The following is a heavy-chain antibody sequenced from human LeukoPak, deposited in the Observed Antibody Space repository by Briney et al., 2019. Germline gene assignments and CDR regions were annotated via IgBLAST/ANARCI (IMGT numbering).Heavy chain of an antibody. CDR3: AKSHGSGSYDY. D-gene: IGHD3-10*01. CDR2: IRYDGNNK. Sequence: GGSLRLSCGASGFTFSNYGMLWVRQAPGKGLEWVAFIRYDGNNKLYADSVTGRFTISRDNSKNTLYLQMNSLRAEDTAVYYCAKSHGSGSYDYWGQGTLVTVSS. J-gene: IGHJ4*02. CDR1: GFTFSNYG. V-gene: IGHV3-30*02.